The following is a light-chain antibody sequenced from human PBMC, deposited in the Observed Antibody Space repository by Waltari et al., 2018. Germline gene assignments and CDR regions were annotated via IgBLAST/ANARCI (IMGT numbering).Light chain of an antibody. Sequence: EIVMTQSPATLSVSPGERATLSCRASQSVSSNLAWYQHKPGQAPRLLIYGASTRATCIPARVSGSGSGTEFTLTISSLQSEDFAVYYCQQYKNWPPYTFGQGTKLEIK. CDR1: QSVSSN. V-gene: IGKV3-15*01. CDR3: QQYKNWPPYT. CDR2: GAS. J-gene: IGKJ2*01.